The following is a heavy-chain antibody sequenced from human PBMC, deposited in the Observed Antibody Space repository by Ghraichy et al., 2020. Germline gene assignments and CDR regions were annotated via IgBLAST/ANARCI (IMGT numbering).Heavy chain of an antibody. D-gene: IGHD1-26*01. CDR1: GASISSYY. CDR3: ARDNSGPLSD. J-gene: IGHJ4*02. CDR2: ISYSGST. V-gene: IGHV4-59*01. Sequence: SETLSLTCTVSGASISSYYWSWIRQPPGKGLEWIGYISYSGSTNYNPSLKSRVTFSVDTSKNQFSLRLTSVTAADTALYYCARDNSGPLSDWGQGTLVTVSS.